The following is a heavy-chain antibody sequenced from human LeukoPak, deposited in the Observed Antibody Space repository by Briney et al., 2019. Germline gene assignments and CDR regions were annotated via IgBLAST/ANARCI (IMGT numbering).Heavy chain of an antibody. CDR2: IHYSGRI. CDR1: GGSFSGYY. CDR3: SRGTDAYKCGNS. Sequence: PSETLSLTCAVYGGSFSGYYWTWIRQPPGKGLEWIGGIHYSGRINYNPSLKSRVTISADTSNNHFSLKMNSVTAADTAVYYCSRGTDAYKCGNSWGQGTLVTVSS. J-gene: IGHJ4*02. V-gene: IGHV4-34*01. D-gene: IGHD5-24*01.